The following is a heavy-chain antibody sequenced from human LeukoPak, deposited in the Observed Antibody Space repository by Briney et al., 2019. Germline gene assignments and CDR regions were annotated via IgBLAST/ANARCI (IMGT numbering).Heavy chain of an antibody. CDR2: VFYSGFT. J-gene: IGHJ4*02. Sequence: SETLSLTCTVSGGSISSYYWSWIRQPPGKGLEWIGYVFYSGFTYYNPSLKSRVTISIDTSNNQFSLKLSSVTAADTAVYYCALEATASNYYFDYWGQGTLVTVSS. D-gene: IGHD2/OR15-2a*01. V-gene: IGHV4-30-4*01. CDR3: ALEATASNYYFDY. CDR1: GGSISSYY.